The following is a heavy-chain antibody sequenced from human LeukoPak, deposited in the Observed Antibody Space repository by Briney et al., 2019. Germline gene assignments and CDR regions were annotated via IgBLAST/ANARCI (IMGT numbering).Heavy chain of an antibody. Sequence: SGPTLVNPTQTLTLTCTFSGFSLSTSGMCVSWIRQPPGKALEWLARIDWDDDKYYSTSLKTRLTISKDTSKNQVVLTMTNMDPVDTATYYRAVTTEYYYGMDVWGQGTTVTVSS. CDR3: AVTTEYYYGMDV. CDR2: IDWDDDK. V-gene: IGHV2-70*11. CDR1: GFSLSTSGMC. J-gene: IGHJ6*02. D-gene: IGHD4-17*01.